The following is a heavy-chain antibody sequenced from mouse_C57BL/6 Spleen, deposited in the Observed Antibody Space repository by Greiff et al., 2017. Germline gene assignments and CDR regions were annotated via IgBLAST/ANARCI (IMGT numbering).Heavy chain of an antibody. Sequence: VQLQESDAELVKPGASVKISCKVSGYTFTDHTIHWMKQRPEQGLEWIGYIYPRDGSTKYNEKFKGKATLTADKSSSTAYMQLNSLTSEDSAVYFCASHPYPDWYFDVWGTGTTVTVSS. J-gene: IGHJ1*03. V-gene: IGHV1-78*01. CDR1: GYTFTDHT. CDR2: IYPRDGST. CDR3: ASHPYPDWYFDV. D-gene: IGHD2-10*01.